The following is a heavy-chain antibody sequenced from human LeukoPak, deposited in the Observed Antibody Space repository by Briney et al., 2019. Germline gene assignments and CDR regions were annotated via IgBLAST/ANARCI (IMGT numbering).Heavy chain of an antibody. CDR1: GGSISSYY. Sequence: PSETLSLTCTVSGGSISSYYWSWIRQPPGKGLEWIGYIYYSGSTNYNPSLKSRVTISVDTSKNQFSLKLSSVTAADTAVYYCAGHCSSTSCYIRGGFDPWGQGTLVTVSS. CDR3: AGHCSSTSCYIRGGFDP. J-gene: IGHJ5*02. D-gene: IGHD2-2*02. V-gene: IGHV4-59*08. CDR2: IYYSGST.